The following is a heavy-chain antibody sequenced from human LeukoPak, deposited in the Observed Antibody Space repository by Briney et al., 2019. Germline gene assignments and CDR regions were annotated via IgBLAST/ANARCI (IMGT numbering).Heavy chain of an antibody. CDR2: INHSGST. Sequence: SSETLSLTCTVSGGSISSYYWSWIRQPPVKGLEWIGEINHSGSTNYNPSLKSRVTISVDTSKNQFSLKLSSVTAADTAVYYCARGRYYDFWSGYRYYYYGMDVWGQGTTVTVSS. CDR1: GGSISSYY. J-gene: IGHJ6*02. V-gene: IGHV4-34*01. D-gene: IGHD3-3*01. CDR3: ARGRYYDFWSGYRYYYYGMDV.